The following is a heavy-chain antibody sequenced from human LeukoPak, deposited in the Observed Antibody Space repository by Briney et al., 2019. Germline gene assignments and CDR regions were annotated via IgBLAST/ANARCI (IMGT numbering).Heavy chain of an antibody. CDR2: IYYSGST. J-gene: IGHJ4*02. Sequence: PSETLSLTCTVSGYSISSGYYCGWIRQPPGKGLEWIGSIYYSGSTYYNPSLKSRVTISVDTSKNQFSLKLSSVTAADTAVYYCARCGYSGSYVIDYWGQGTLVTVSS. V-gene: IGHV4-38-2*02. CDR1: GYSISSGYY. D-gene: IGHD1-26*01. CDR3: ARCGYSGSYVIDY.